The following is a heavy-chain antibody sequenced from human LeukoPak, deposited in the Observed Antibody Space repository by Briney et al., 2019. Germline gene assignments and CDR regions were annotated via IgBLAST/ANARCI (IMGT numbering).Heavy chain of an antibody. CDR3: ARVEWELLGAHL. Sequence: SETLSLTCSVSGDSIRSHYWSWIRQPPGQGPEWIGHVFFTGSTTYNPTLEVRVTISIDTSGSQFALKLTSVTAADTAVYYCARVEWELLGAHLWGQGILLSVSS. J-gene: IGHJ4*02. V-gene: IGHV4-59*11. CDR1: GDSIRSHY. CDR2: VFFTGST. D-gene: IGHD1-26*01.